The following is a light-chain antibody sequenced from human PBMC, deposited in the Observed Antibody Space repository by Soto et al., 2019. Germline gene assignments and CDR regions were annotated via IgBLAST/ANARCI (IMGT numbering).Light chain of an antibody. CDR2: GAS. V-gene: IGKV3-15*01. Sequence: EIVMTQYPATLSVSPGERATLSCRASQSVSSNLAWYQQKPGQAPRLLIYGASTRATGIPARFSGSGSGTEFTLTISSLQSEDFAVYYCQQYNNWPRWTFGQGTKVEIK. CDR1: QSVSSN. J-gene: IGKJ1*01. CDR3: QQYNNWPRWT.